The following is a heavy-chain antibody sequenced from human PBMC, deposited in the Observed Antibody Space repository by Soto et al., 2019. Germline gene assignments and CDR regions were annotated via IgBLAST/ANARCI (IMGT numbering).Heavy chain of an antibody. V-gene: IGHV1-8*01. CDR2: MNPNSGNT. CDR3: ARGFDYYDSSGPAHYYYGMDV. J-gene: IGHJ6*02. Sequence: ASVKVSCKASGYTFTSYDINWVRQATGQGLEWMGWMNPNSGNTGYAQKFQGRVTMTRNTSISTAYMELSSLRSEDTAVYYCARGFDYYDSSGPAHYYYGMDVWGQGTTVTVSS. D-gene: IGHD3-22*01. CDR1: GYTFTSYD.